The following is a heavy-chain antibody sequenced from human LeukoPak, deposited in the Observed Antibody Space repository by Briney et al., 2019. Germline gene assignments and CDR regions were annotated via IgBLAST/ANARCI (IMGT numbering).Heavy chain of an antibody. CDR3: ARAVAGTEFYFDY. D-gene: IGHD6-19*01. CDR2: IKYDGSEK. Sequence: GGSLRLSCAASGFTFSSYWMSWVRQAPGKGLEWVANIKYDGSEKYYVDSVKGRFTISRDNAKNSLYLQMSSLGAEDTAVYYCARAVAGTEFYFDYWGQGTLVTVSS. J-gene: IGHJ4*02. V-gene: IGHV3-7*02. CDR1: GFTFSSYW.